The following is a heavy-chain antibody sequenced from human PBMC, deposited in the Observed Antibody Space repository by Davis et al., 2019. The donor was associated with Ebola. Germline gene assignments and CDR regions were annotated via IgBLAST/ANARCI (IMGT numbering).Heavy chain of an antibody. V-gene: IGHV1-69*13. J-gene: IGHJ4*02. CDR3: ARESIAARPYFDY. CDR2: IIPIFGTA. CDR1: GGTFSSYA. Sequence: SVKVSCKASGGTFSSYAISWVRQAPGQGLEWMGGIIPIFGTANYAQKFQGRVTITADESTSTAYMELSRLRSDDTAVYYCARESIAARPYFDYWGQGTLVTVSS. D-gene: IGHD6-6*01.